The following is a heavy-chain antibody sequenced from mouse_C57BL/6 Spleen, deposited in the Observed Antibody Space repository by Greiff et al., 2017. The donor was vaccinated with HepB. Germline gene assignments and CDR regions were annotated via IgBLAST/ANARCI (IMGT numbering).Heavy chain of an antibody. Sequence: VQLQQSGPELVKPGASVKISCKASGYTFTDYYMNWVKQSHGKSLEWIGDINPNNGGTSYNQKFKGKATLTVDKSSSTAYMELRSLTSEDSAVYYCARADTTVVASYWYFDVWGTGTTVTVSS. V-gene: IGHV1-26*01. J-gene: IGHJ1*03. CDR3: ARADTTVVASYWYFDV. CDR1: GYTFTDYY. D-gene: IGHD1-1*01. CDR2: INPNNGGT.